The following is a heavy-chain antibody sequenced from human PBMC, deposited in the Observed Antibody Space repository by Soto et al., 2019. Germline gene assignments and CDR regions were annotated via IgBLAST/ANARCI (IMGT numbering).Heavy chain of an antibody. CDR3: ARRGVSSYYSNY. CDR2: IYYSGST. V-gene: IGHV4-39*01. J-gene: IGHJ4*02. D-gene: IGHD2-15*01. CDR1: GGSISDSSYF. Sequence: PSETLSLSCTVSGGSISDSSYFCDWLRQPPGKGLEWIGNIYYSGSTYYNLSLKSRVTISVDTSKNQFSLKLSSVTAADTAVYYCARRGVSSYYSNYWGLGTLVTVSS.